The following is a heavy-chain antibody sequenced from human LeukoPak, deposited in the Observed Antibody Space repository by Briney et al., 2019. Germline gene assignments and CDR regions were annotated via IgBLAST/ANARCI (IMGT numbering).Heavy chain of an antibody. Sequence: SETLSLTRTVSGGSVSSGSYYWSWIRQPPGKGLEWIGYIYYSGSTNYNPSLKSRVTISVDTSKNQFSLKLSSVTAADTAVYYCARVFHGSGFNFDYWGQGTLVTVSS. D-gene: IGHD3-10*01. CDR1: GGSVSSGSYY. CDR3: ARVFHGSGFNFDY. V-gene: IGHV4-61*01. CDR2: IYYSGST. J-gene: IGHJ4*02.